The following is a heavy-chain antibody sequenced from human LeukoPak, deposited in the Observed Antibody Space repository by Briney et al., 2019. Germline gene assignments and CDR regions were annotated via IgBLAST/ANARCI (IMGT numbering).Heavy chain of an antibody. D-gene: IGHD6-13*01. V-gene: IGHV4-59*12. CDR3: ARSTIAAARGGDFDY. CDR2: IYYSGST. CDR1: GGSISSYY. Sequence: PSETLSLTCTVSGGSISSYYWSWIRQPPGKGLEWIGYIYYSGSTNYNPSLKSRVTISVDTSKNQFSLKLSSVTAADTAVYYCARSTIAAARGGDFDYWGQGTLSPSPQ. J-gene: IGHJ4*02.